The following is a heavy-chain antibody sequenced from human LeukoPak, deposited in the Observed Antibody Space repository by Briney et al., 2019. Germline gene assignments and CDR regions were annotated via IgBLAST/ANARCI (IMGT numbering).Heavy chain of an antibody. J-gene: IGHJ6*02. CDR1: GFTFSNAW. V-gene: IGHV3-15*01. D-gene: IGHD6-19*01. CDR2: IKSKTDGGTT. Sequence: GGSLRLSCAASGFTFSNAWMSWVRQAPGKGLEWVGRIKSKTDGGTTDYAAPVKGSFTISRDDSKNTLYLQMNSLKTEDAAVYYCTTDITAVAGTFYYGMDVWGQGTTVTVSS. CDR3: TTDITAVAGTFYYGMDV.